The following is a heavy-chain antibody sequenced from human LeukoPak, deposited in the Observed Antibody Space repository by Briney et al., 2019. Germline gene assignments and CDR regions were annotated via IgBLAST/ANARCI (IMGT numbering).Heavy chain of an antibody. CDR2: ISSSNSYI. D-gene: IGHD6-13*01. CDR1: GFTFSSYS. V-gene: IGHV3-21*01. J-gene: IGHJ5*02. Sequence: GGSLRLSCAASGFTFSSYSMNWVRQAPGKGLEWVSSISSSNSYIYYADSVKGRFTISRDNAKNSLYLQMNSLRAEDTAVYYCAHEIAAAGFDPWGQGTLVTVSS. CDR3: AHEIAAAGFDP.